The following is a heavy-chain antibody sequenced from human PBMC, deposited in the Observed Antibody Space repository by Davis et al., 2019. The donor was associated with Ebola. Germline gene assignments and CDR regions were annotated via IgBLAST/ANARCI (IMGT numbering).Heavy chain of an antibody. CDR3: ARGQRHSSNWGLFDY. CDR2: IYSGGST. Sequence: GESLKISCAASGFTFSSYSMNWVRQVPGKGLEWVSVIYSGGSTYYADSVKGRFTISRDNSKNTLFLQMNSLRAEDTAVYYCARGQRHSSNWGLFDYWGQGTLVTVSS. D-gene: IGHD6-13*01. V-gene: IGHV3-66*01. J-gene: IGHJ4*02. CDR1: GFTFSSYS.